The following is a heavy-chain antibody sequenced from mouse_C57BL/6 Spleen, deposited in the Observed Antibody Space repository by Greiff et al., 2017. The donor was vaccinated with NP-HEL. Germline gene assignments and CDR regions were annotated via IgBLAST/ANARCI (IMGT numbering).Heavy chain of an antibody. CDR3: ARDWYYFDY. V-gene: IGHV5-16*01. J-gene: IGHJ2*01. CDR2: INYDGSST. CDR1: GFTFSDYY. Sequence: EVKLMESEGGLVQPGSSMKLSCTASGFTFSDYYMAWVRQVPEKGLEWVANINYDGSSTYYLDSLKSRFIISRDNAKNILYLQMSSLKSEDTATYYCARDWYYFDYWGQGTTLTVSS.